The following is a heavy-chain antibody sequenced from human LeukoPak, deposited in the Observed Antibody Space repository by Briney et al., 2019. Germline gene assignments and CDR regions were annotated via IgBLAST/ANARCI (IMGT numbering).Heavy chain of an antibody. CDR2: ISYDGSNK. CDR1: GFTFSSYA. CDR3: VREATGYSFADY. J-gene: IGHJ4*02. Sequence: QPGGSLRLSCAASGFTFSSYAMHWVRQAPGKGLEWVAVISYDGSNKYYADSVKGRFTVSRDNSKNTLYLQMNSLTAEDTAVYYCVREATGYSFADYWGQGTLVSVSS. V-gene: IGHV3-30-3*01. D-gene: IGHD1-26*01.